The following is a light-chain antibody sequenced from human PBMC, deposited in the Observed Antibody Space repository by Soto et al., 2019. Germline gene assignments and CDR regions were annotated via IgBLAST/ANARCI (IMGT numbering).Light chain of an antibody. CDR3: SSYAGSVPLV. CDR1: NSDIGTHNL. J-gene: IGLJ2*01. CDR2: EVT. Sequence: QSALAQPASVSGSPGQSVTITCTGTNSDIGTHNLVSWYQQHPGKGPRLVIYEVTERPSGVSPRFTGSKSGNTASLTISGLQADDEAHYYCSSYAGSVPLVFGGGTKLTVL. V-gene: IGLV2-23*02.